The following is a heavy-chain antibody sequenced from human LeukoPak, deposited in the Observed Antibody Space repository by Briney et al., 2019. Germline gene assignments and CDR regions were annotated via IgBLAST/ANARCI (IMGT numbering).Heavy chain of an antibody. D-gene: IGHD4-23*01. CDR2: INHSGST. J-gene: IGHJ6*03. V-gene: IGHV4-34*01. Sequence: SETLSLTCTVSGGSISSYYWSWIRQPPGKGLEWIGEINHSGSTNYNPSLKSRVTISVDTSKNQFSLKLRSVTAADTAVYYCARRLLPAGNVYMDVWGKGTTVTISS. CDR3: ARRLLPAGNVYMDV. CDR1: GGSISSYY.